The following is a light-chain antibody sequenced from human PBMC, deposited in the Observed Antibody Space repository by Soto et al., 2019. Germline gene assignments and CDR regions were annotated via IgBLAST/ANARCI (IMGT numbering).Light chain of an antibody. V-gene: IGLV6-57*04. Sequence: NFMLTQPHSVSESPGKTVTISCTRSSGSMASTYVQWYQQRPGSAPTPVIFEDNQRPSGVPDRFSGSIDSSSNSASLTISGLKTEDEADYYCQSYVSSSHVVFGGGTKVTVL. CDR1: SGSMASTY. J-gene: IGLJ2*01. CDR3: QSYVSSSHVV. CDR2: EDN.